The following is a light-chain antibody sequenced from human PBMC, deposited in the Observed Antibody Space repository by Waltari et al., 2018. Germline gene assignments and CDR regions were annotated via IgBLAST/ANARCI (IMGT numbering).Light chain of an antibody. J-gene: IGKJ5*01. V-gene: IGKV3-11*01. CDR2: DAS. CDR1: QSVSSY. Sequence: EIVLTQSPATLSLSPGERATLSCRASQSVSSYLAWYQQKPGQAPRLFIYDASNRATGIPARFSGSGSETDFTLTISSLEPEDFAVYYCQQRSNWPAFGQGTRLEIK. CDR3: QQRSNWPA.